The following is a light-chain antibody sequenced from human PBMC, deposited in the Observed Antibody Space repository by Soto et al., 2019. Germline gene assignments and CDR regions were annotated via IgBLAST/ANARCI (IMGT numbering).Light chain of an antibody. CDR1: QSIASY. V-gene: IGKV1-39*01. Sequence: DIHMTQSPSSLSSSLGDRVTITFLAIQSIASYLNWYQQKPGKAPRLLIFATSNLQSGVPSRFSGSGSGTHFTLSISSLQPEDSATYYCQQTRTVPPEWTFGQGTKVDI. CDR2: ATS. J-gene: IGKJ1*01. CDR3: QQTRTVPPEWT.